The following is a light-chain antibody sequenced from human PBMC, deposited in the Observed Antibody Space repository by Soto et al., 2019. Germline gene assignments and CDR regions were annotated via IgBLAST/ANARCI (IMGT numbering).Light chain of an antibody. CDR2: EDS. V-gene: IGLV6-57*04. J-gene: IGLJ2*01. CDR3: QSYDSSNQV. CDR1: GGSIASNY. Sequence: NFMLTQPHSVSESPGKTATISCTRSGGSIASNYVQWYQQRPGSAPTTVIYEDSQRPSGVPDRFSGSIESSSNSASLTISGLKTEDEADYYCQSYDSSNQVFGGGTKLTVL.